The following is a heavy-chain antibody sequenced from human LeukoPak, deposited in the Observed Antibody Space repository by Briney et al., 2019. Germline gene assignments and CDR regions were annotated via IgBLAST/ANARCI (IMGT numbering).Heavy chain of an antibody. CDR3: AREFRGAFYYYMDV. J-gene: IGHJ6*03. D-gene: IGHD3-16*01. CDR1: GFTFSSYG. CDR2: ISSSGGTI. V-gene: IGHV3-48*04. Sequence: SGGSLRLSCAASGFTFSSYGMHWVRQAPGKGLGWVSYISSSGGTIFSADSVKGRFTISRDNAKNSLYLQMNSLRAEDTAVYYCAREFRGAFYYYMDVWGKGTTVTISS.